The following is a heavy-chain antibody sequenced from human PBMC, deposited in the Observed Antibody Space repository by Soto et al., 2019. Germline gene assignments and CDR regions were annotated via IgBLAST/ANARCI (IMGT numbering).Heavy chain of an antibody. V-gene: IGHV4-39*01. D-gene: IGHD6-6*01. CDR1: GGSINSGRYY. J-gene: IGHJ4*02. CDR2: IYYDGNT. Sequence: QLPLQESGPGLVKPSETLSLTCPVSGGSINSGRYYWGWIRQSPGTGLECLPNIYYDGNTYYNPSLANRVTISADMSKNQFSLKLRAVTAADTAVYYCARSSIEPRVFMYPFDSWGQGTLVTVSS. CDR3: ARSSIEPRVFMYPFDS.